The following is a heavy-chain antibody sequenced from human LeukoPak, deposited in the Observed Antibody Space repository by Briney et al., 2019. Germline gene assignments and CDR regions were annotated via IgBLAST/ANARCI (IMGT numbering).Heavy chain of an antibody. CDR1: GGSFSGYY. J-gene: IGHJ5*02. Sequence: SETLSLTCAVYGGSFSGYYWSWIRQPPGKGLEWIGEINHSGSTNYNLSLKSRVIISVDTSKNQFSLKLSSVTAADTAVYYCARGRPRSIAARPLRWFDPWGQGTLVTVSS. D-gene: IGHD6-6*01. CDR2: INHSGST. CDR3: ARGRPRSIAARPLRWFDP. V-gene: IGHV4-34*01.